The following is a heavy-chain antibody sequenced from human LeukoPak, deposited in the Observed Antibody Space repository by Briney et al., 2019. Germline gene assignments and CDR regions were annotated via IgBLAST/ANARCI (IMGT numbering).Heavy chain of an antibody. Sequence: GGSLRLSCAASGFTFSSYGMHWVRQAPGKGLEWVAVISYDGSNKYYADSVKGRFTISRDNSKNTLYLQMNSLRAEDTAVYNCAREYSSSWGAFDIWGQGTMVTVSS. J-gene: IGHJ3*02. D-gene: IGHD6-13*01. CDR3: AREYSSSWGAFDI. CDR1: GFTFSSYG. CDR2: ISYDGSNK. V-gene: IGHV3-30*03.